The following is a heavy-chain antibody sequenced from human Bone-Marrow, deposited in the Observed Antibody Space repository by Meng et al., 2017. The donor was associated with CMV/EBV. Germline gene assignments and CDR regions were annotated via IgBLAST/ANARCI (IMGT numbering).Heavy chain of an antibody. Sequence: GESLKISCAASGFTFSSYGMHWVRQAPGKGLEWVSSISSSSSYIYYADSVKGRFTISRDNAKNSLYLQMNSLRAEDTAVYYCAREGILLLWFGESIFLDVWGQGTTVTVSS. D-gene: IGHD3-10*01. CDR2: ISSSSSYI. J-gene: IGHJ6*02. CDR1: GFTFSSYG. CDR3: AREGILLLWFGESIFLDV. V-gene: IGHV3-21*01.